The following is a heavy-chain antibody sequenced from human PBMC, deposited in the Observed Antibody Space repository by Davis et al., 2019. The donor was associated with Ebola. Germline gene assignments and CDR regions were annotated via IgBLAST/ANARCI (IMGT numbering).Heavy chain of an antibody. Sequence: SLRLSCAASGFTFSSYAMHWVRQAPGKGLEWVAVISYDGSNKYYADSVKGRFTISRDNSKNTLYLQMNSLRAEDTAVYYCARDSTYYDSSGYYGPGLDYWGQGTLVTVSS. CDR2: ISYDGSNK. J-gene: IGHJ4*02. CDR1: GFTFSSYA. V-gene: IGHV3-30-3*01. D-gene: IGHD3-22*01. CDR3: ARDSTYYDSSGYYGPGLDY.